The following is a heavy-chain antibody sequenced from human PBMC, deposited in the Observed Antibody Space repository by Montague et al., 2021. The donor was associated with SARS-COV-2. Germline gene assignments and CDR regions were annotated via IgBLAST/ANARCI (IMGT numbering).Heavy chain of an antibody. CDR2: IWYDGSNK. CDR1: GFTFSSYG. Sequence: SLRLSCAASGFTFSSYGMHWVRQAPGKGLEWVAVIWYDGSNKYYADSVKGRFTISRDNSKNTLYLQMNSLRAEDTAVYYCARQLGYYYGTDVWGQGTTVTVSS. J-gene: IGHJ6*02. CDR3: ARQLGYYYGTDV. V-gene: IGHV3-33*01. D-gene: IGHD3-10*01.